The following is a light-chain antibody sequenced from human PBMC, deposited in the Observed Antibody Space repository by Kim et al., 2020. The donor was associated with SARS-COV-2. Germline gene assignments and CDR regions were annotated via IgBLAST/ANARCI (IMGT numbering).Light chain of an antibody. V-gene: IGKV1-39*01. Sequence: DIQMTQSPSSLSASVGDRVTITCRASQSISSYLNWYQQKPGKAPKLLIYAASSLQSGVPSRFSGSGSGTDFTLTISSLQPEDFATYYCQQSYSHRGTFGGGTKVDIK. J-gene: IGKJ4*01. CDR1: QSISSY. CDR3: QQSYSHRGT. CDR2: AAS.